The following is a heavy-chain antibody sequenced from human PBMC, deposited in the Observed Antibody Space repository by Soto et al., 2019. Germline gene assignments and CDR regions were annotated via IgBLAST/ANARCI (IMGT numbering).Heavy chain of an antibody. J-gene: IGHJ6*02. CDR2: INAGNGNT. D-gene: IGHD5-18*01. Sequence: QVQLVQSGAEEKKPGASVKVSCKASGYTFTSYAMHWVRQAPGQRLEWMGWINAGNGNTKYSQKFQGRVTFTRDTSASTAYMELSILRSEDTAVYYCAAGGVYTYGRGMDVWGQGTTVTVSS. CDR1: GYTFTSYA. V-gene: IGHV1-3*05. CDR3: AAGGVYTYGRGMDV.